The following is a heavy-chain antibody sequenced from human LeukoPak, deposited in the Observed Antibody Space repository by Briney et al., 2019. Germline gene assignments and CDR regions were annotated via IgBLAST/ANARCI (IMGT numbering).Heavy chain of an antibody. CDR2: ISYDGSNK. Sequence: GGSLRLSCAASGFTFSSYGMHWVRQAPGKGLEWVAVISYDGSNKYYADSVKGRFTISRDNAKNSLYLQMNSLRAEDTAVYYCARKGYSSSWYSYWGQGTLVTVSS. J-gene: IGHJ4*02. V-gene: IGHV3-30*03. D-gene: IGHD6-13*01. CDR1: GFTFSSYG. CDR3: ARKGYSSSWYSY.